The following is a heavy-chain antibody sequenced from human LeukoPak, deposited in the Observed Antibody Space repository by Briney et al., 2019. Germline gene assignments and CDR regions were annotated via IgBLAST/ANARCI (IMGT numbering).Heavy chain of an antibody. Sequence: GGTLRLSCAGSGFPFSSHGMNWVRQAPGKGLEWISSISSLSNYIYYADSVKGRFTISRDNAKNSLYLQMNSLRAEDTAVYYCARDWGNWDFDYWGQGTLVTVSS. D-gene: IGHD1-1*01. CDR1: GFPFSSHG. CDR2: ISSLSNYI. V-gene: IGHV3-21*01. CDR3: ARDWGNWDFDY. J-gene: IGHJ4*02.